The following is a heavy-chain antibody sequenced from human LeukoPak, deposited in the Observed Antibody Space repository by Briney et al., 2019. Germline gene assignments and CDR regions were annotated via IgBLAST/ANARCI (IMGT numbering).Heavy chain of an antibody. Sequence: PGGSLRLSCAASGFTFSSYGMHWVRQAPGKGLEWVAVISYDGSNKYYADSVKGRFTISRDNAKNSLYLQMNSLRAEDTAVYYCARDPGFAYYDFWSGPRGPYYFDYWGQGTLVTVSS. CDR3: ARDPGFAYYDFWSGPRGPYYFDY. V-gene: IGHV3-30*03. CDR2: ISYDGSNK. J-gene: IGHJ4*02. CDR1: GFTFSSYG. D-gene: IGHD3-3*01.